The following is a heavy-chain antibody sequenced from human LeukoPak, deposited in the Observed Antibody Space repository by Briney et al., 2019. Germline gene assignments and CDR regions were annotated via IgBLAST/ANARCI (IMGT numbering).Heavy chain of an antibody. CDR2: ISWNSGSI. CDR3: AKDRGSDYGDLIDY. Sequence: GGSLRLSCAASGFTFDDYAMHWVRQAPGKGLEWVSGISWNSGSIGYADSVKGRFTISRDNSKNTLYLQMNSLRAEDTAVYYCAKDRGSDYGDLIDYWGQGTLVTVSS. J-gene: IGHJ4*02. D-gene: IGHD4-17*01. CDR1: GFTFDDYA. V-gene: IGHV3-9*01.